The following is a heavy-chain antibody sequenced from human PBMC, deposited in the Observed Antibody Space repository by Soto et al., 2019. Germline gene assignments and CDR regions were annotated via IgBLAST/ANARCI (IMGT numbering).Heavy chain of an antibody. V-gene: IGHV1-8*01. CDR3: ARGRFYLETSTWFAF. Sequence: GXSVKVSCKASVYTFTDYDINWVRQAPGQGLEWMGWVSPNSGNTVYAQKFQDRVTMTRDTSISTAYMELSNLRFEDTAMYYCARGRFYLETSTWFAFWGQGTPVTVSS. D-gene: IGHD3-3*01. CDR2: VSPNSGNT. CDR1: VYTFTDYD. J-gene: IGHJ5*01.